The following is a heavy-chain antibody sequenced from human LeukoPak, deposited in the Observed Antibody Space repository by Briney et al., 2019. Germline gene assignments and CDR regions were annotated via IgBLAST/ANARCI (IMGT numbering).Heavy chain of an antibody. D-gene: IGHD3-10*01. J-gene: IGHJ4*02. CDR1: RFTYSSYW. CDR3: ARDHSETGVFFDS. Sequence: PGGSLSLSCVASRFTYSSYWMIWVRQAPAKELDWVDNINQVGSEKYYVDSVKGRFTISRDNAKNSLYLQMNSLRAEDTAVYYCARDHSETGVFFDSWGEGTLVTVSS. CDR2: INQVGSEK. V-gene: IGHV3-7*05.